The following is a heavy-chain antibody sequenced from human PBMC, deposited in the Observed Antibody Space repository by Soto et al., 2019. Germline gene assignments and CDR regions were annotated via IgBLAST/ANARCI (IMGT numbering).Heavy chain of an antibody. Sequence: ASVKVSCKASGYTFTGYYMHWVRQAPGQGLEWMGWINPNSGGTNYAQKFQGWVTMTRDTSISTAYMELSRLRSDDTAVYHCARRNCSSTSCYGGFDPWGQGTLVTVSS. V-gene: IGHV1-2*04. D-gene: IGHD2-2*01. CDR2: INPNSGGT. CDR1: GYTFTGYY. J-gene: IGHJ5*02. CDR3: ARRNCSSTSCYGGFDP.